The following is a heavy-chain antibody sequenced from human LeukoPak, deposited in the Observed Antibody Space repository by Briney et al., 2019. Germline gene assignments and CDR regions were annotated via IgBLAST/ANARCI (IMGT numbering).Heavy chain of an antibody. Sequence: GGSLRLSCAASGFTFSSYGMHWVRQAPGKGLEWVAVIWYDGSNKYYADSVKGRFTISRDNSENTLYLQMNSLRAEDTAVYYCAKENSRESGGSSYYYYMDVWGKGTTVTVSS. CDR2: IWYDGSNK. CDR3: AKENSRESGGSSYYYYMDV. D-gene: IGHD2-15*01. CDR1: GFTFSSYG. J-gene: IGHJ6*03. V-gene: IGHV3-33*06.